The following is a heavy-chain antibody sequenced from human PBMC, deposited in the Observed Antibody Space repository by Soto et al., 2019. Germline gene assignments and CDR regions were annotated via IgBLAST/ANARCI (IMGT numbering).Heavy chain of an antibody. CDR3: ARGAPLYYYGSGTPNPWFDP. V-gene: IGHV4-59*01. CDR1: GGSISSYY. J-gene: IGHJ5*02. CDR2: IYYSGST. D-gene: IGHD3-10*01. Sequence: QVQLQESGPGLVKPSETLSLTCTVSGGSISSYYWSWIRQPPGKGLEWIGYIYYSGSTNYNPSLKSRVTISVDTSKNQFSLKLSSVTAADTAVYYCARGAPLYYYGSGTPNPWFDPWGQGTLVTVSS.